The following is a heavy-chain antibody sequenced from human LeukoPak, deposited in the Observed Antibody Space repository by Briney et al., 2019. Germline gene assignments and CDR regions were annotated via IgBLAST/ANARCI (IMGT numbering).Heavy chain of an antibody. CDR2: INPTGTTT. CDR3: ARDNSVGDIAWWFDP. CDR1: GYTFINNW. V-gene: IGHV1-46*01. Sequence: ASVKVSCKDSGYTFINNWMHWVRQAPGQGLEWVGLINPTGTTTLYAQKFQGRVTLTRDMSTSTDYMELRSLKSEDTAVYYCARDNSVGDIAWWFDPWGQGTLVTVSS. D-gene: IGHD3-10*01. J-gene: IGHJ5*02.